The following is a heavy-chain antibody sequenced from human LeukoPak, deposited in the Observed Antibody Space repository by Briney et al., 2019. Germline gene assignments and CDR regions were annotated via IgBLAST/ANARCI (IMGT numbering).Heavy chain of an antibody. D-gene: IGHD2-2*01. Sequence: GGSLRLSCAASGFTFSDYYMSWIRQAPGKGLEWVANIKQDGSEKYYVDSVKGRFTISRDNAKNSLYLQMNSLRAENTAVYYCASSVYCSSTSCYSSILPIWGQGTMVTVSS. CDR1: GFTFSDYY. CDR3: ASSVYCSSTSCYSSILPI. V-gene: IGHV3-7*01. J-gene: IGHJ3*02. CDR2: IKQDGSEK.